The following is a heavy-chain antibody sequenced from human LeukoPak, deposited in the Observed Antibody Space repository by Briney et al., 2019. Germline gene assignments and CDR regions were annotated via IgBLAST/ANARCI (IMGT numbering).Heavy chain of an antibody. V-gene: IGHV1-2*02. CDR3: ARDHDFMVRGVIPMYYFDY. CDR1: GYTFTGYY. D-gene: IGHD3-10*01. Sequence: ASVKVSCKASGYTFTGYYMHWVRQAPGQGLEWMGWINPNSGGTNYAQKFQGRVTMTRDTSISTAYMELSRLRSDDTAVYYCARDHDFMVRGVIPMYYFDYWGQGTLVTVSS. J-gene: IGHJ4*02. CDR2: INPNSGGT.